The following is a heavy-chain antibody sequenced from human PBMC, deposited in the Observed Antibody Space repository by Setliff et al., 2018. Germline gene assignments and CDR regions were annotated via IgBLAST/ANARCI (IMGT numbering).Heavy chain of an antibody. V-gene: IGHV4-4*07. CDR2: IYTTGST. CDR1: GGSIGSYY. D-gene: IGHD2-15*01. Sequence: ETLSLPCTVSGGSIGSYYWTWIRQPAGRGLEWIGRIYTTGSTNFNPSLNSRVTMSLDKSKNQFSLKLSSVTAADSAVYFCARDRIVPYCMDVWGKGTTVTVSS. CDR3: ARDRIVPYCMDV. J-gene: IGHJ6*03.